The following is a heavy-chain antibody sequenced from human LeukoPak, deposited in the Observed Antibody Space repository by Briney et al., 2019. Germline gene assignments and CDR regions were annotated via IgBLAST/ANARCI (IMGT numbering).Heavy chain of an antibody. V-gene: IGHV1-69*05. D-gene: IGHD1-1*01. CDR3: ARGGETGTTFGY. CDR1: GGTFSSYA. J-gene: IGHJ4*02. CDR2: IIPIFGTA. Sequence: SVKVSCKASGGTFSSYAISWVRQAPGQGLEWMGGIIPIFGTANYAQKFQGRVTITTDESTSTAYMELSSLRSEDTAVYYCARGGETGTTFGYWGQGTLVTVSS.